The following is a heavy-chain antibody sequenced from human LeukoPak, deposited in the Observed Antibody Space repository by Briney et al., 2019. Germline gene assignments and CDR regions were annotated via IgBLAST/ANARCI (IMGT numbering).Heavy chain of an antibody. D-gene: IGHD6-19*01. Sequence: PGGSLRLSCAASGFTFSSYAMSWVRQAPGKGLEWVSAISGSGGSTYYADSVKGRFTISRDNSKNTLYLQMNSLRDEDTAVYYCAKDGYSSGWSREDGMDVWGQGTTVTVSS. CDR3: AKDGYSSGWSREDGMDV. V-gene: IGHV3-23*01. CDR2: ISGSGGST. CDR1: GFTFSSYA. J-gene: IGHJ6*02.